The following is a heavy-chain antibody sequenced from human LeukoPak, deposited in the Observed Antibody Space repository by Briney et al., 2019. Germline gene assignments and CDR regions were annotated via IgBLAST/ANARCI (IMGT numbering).Heavy chain of an antibody. V-gene: IGHV3-30-3*01. Sequence: QAGGSLRLSCAASGFTFSSYAMHWVRQAPGKGLEWVAVISYDGSNKYYADSVKGRFTISRDNSKNTLYLQMNSLRAEDTAVYYCARVGGYNYHYFDYWGQGTLVTVSS. CDR3: ARVGGYNYHYFDY. CDR1: GFTFSSYA. J-gene: IGHJ4*02. CDR2: ISYDGSNK. D-gene: IGHD5-24*01.